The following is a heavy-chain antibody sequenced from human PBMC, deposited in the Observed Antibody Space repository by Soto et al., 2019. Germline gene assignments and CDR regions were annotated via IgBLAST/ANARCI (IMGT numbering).Heavy chain of an antibody. J-gene: IGHJ4*02. V-gene: IGHV5-51*01. CDR1: GYSFTSYW. Sequence: GESLKISCKGSGYSFTSYWIGWVRQMPGKGLEWMGIIYPGDSDTRYSPSFQGQVTISADKSISTAYLQWSSLKASDTAMYYCAGTYYDILTRYHPVDYWGQGTLVTVSS. CDR2: IYPGDSDT. D-gene: IGHD3-9*01. CDR3: AGTYYDILTRYHPVDY.